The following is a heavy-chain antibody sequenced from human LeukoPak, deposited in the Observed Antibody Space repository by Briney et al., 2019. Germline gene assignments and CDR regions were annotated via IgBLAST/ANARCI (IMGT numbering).Heavy chain of an antibody. V-gene: IGHV3-48*02. CDR3: ARETEALDF. J-gene: IGHJ4*02. D-gene: IGHD3-3*01. CDR2: ISSSSSTI. Sequence: PGGSLRLSCAASGFTFSSYSMNWVRQAPGKGLEWISYISSSSSTIYYADSVKGRFTISRDDARDSLYLQMNSLRDEDTAVYYCARETEALDFWGQGTEVTVSP. CDR1: GFTFSSYS.